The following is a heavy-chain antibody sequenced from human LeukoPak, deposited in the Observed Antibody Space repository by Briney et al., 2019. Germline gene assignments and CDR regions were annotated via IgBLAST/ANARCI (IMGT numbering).Heavy chain of an antibody. V-gene: IGHV3-23*01. CDR1: GFTFSSYA. CDR2: ISGSGGST. CDR3: AKDLRGYSYGLAFDI. J-gene: IGHJ3*02. Sequence: GGSLRLSCAASGFTFSSYAMSWVRQAPGKGLEWVSAISGSGGSTYYADSVKGRFTISRDKSKNTLYLQMNSLRAEDTAVYYCAKDLRGYSYGLAFDIWGQGTMVTVSS. D-gene: IGHD5-18*01.